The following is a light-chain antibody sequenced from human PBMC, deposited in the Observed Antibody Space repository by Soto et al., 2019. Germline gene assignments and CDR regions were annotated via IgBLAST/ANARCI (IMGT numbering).Light chain of an antibody. CDR1: SSKIEAGYD. CDR3: QSYDSSLSGSGV. CDR2: GNI. V-gene: IGLV1-40*01. J-gene: IGLJ1*01. Sequence: QSVLTQPPSVSGAPGQRVTISCTGSSSKIEAGYDVHWYQQLPGTAPKLLIYGNINRPSGVPDRFSGSKSGTSASLAITGLQAEDEADYYCQSYDSSLSGSGVFGTGTKLTVL.